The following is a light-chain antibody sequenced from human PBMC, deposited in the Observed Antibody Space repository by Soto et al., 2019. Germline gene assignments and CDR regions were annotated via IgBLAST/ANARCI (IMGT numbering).Light chain of an antibody. J-gene: IGKJ4*01. CDR1: QSVSSN. CDR2: GAS. V-gene: IGKV3-15*01. Sequence: EIVTTQSPATLSVSPGERATLSCRASQSVSSNLAWYQQKPGQAPRLLIYGASTRATGIPARFSGSGSGTEFTLTISSLQSEDFAVYYCQQYNNWPPPTFGGGTKVDIK. CDR3: QQYNNWPPPT.